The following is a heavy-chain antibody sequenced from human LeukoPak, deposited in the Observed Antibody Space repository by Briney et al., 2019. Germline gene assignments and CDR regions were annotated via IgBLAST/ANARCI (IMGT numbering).Heavy chain of an antibody. CDR2: INHSGST. CDR3: ARHGPWVLRVQLERRGPLRSSNWFDP. V-gene: IGHV4-34*01. Sequence: SETLSLTCTVSGGSISSYYWSWIRQPPGKGLEWIGEINHSGSTNYNPSLKSRVTISVDTSKNQFSLKLSSVTAADTAVYYCARHGPWVLRVQLERRGPLRSSNWFDPWGQGTLVTVSS. J-gene: IGHJ5*02. CDR1: GGSISSYY. D-gene: IGHD1-1*01.